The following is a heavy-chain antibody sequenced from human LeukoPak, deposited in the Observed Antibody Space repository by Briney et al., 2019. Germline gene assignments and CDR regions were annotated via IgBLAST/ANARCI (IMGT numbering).Heavy chain of an antibody. CDR1: GYTFTSYG. D-gene: IGHD6-19*01. CDR2: ISAYNGNT. Sequence: ASVKVSCKASGYTFTSYGVSWVRQAPGQGLEWMGWISAYNGNTNYAQKLQGRVTVTTDTSTSTAYMELSSLRSEDTAVYYCARDPRIAVAGGEFDPWGQGTLVTVSS. J-gene: IGHJ5*02. CDR3: ARDPRIAVAGGEFDP. V-gene: IGHV1-18*01.